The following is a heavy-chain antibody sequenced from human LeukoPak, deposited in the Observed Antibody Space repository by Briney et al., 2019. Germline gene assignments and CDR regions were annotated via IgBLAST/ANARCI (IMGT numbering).Heavy chain of an antibody. CDR2: VYPADSDI. V-gene: IGHV5-51*01. Sequence: GESLKISCQGSGYSFTSYYIAWVRQRPAQGLELMGIVYPADSDITYSPSVKGQVTVSVDKSPKTAYLQWRNLKASDTAIYYCARPGESDLAGYSQHWGQGTPVTVSS. CDR1: GYSFTSYY. J-gene: IGHJ1*01. CDR3: ARPGESDLAGYSQH. D-gene: IGHD2-21*01.